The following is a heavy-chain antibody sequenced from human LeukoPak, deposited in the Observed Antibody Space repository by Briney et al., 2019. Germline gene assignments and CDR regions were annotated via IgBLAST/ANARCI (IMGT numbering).Heavy chain of an antibody. J-gene: IGHJ3*02. CDR2: ISAYNGNT. D-gene: IGHD1-26*01. Sequence: ASVKVSCKASGYTFTSYGISWVRQAPGQGLEWMGWISAYNGNTNSAQKLQGRVTMTTDTSTSTAYMELRSLRSDDTAVYYCASAGIDRWELLTHAFDIWGQGTMVTVSS. CDR1: GYTFTSYG. V-gene: IGHV1-18*01. CDR3: ASAGIDRWELLTHAFDI.